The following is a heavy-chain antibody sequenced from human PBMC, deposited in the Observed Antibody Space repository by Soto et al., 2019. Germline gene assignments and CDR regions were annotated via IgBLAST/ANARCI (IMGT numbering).Heavy chain of an antibody. V-gene: IGHV3-23*01. D-gene: IGHD3-10*01. Sequence: GSLRLSCAASGFTFSSYAMSLVRQAPGKGLEWVSAISGSGGSTYYADSVKGRFTISRDNSKNTLYLQMNSLRAEDTAVYYCAKDQVRVRGVITPVPNFDYWGQGTLVTVSS. CDR2: ISGSGGST. CDR1: GFTFSSYA. CDR3: AKDQVRVRGVITPVPNFDY. J-gene: IGHJ4*02.